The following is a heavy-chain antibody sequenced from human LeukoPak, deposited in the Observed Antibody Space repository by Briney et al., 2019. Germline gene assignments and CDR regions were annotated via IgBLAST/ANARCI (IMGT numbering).Heavy chain of an antibody. D-gene: IGHD3-10*01. Sequence: SGPTLVNPTQTLKLTCDVSGFSLTSARMCVSWVRQPPVKALEWLALIDWNDDKLYKTSLKARLAVSRDTSENQVILTMTNMDPADTATYHCVRDYFDSGSYLMDHWGQGTLVTVSS. V-gene: IGHV2-70*20. J-gene: IGHJ4*02. CDR3: VRDYFDSGSYLMDH. CDR1: GFSLTSARMC. CDR2: IDWNDDK.